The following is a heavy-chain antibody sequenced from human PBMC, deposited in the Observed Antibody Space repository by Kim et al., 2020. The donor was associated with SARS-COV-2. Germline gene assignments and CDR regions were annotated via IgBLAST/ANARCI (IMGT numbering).Heavy chain of an antibody. V-gene: IGHV3-66*02. J-gene: IGHJ5*02. D-gene: IGHD3-10*01. Sequence: GGSLRLSCAASGFTVSSNYMSWVRQAPGKGLEWVSVIYSGGSTYYADSVKGRFTISRDNSKNTLYLQMNSLRAEDTAVYYCARVHQRRLWFGGNNWFDPWGQGTLVTVSS. CDR3: ARVHQRRLWFGGNNWFDP. CDR1: GFTVSSNY. CDR2: IYSGGST.